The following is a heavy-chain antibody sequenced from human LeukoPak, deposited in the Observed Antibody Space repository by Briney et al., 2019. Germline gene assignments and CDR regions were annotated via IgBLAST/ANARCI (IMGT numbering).Heavy chain of an antibody. CDR2: IRSNGGST. J-gene: IGHJ6*02. V-gene: IGHV3-64*02. CDR3: ARDQSQTNYYYGMDV. Sequence: GGSLRLSCAASGFTFRNYPMHWVRQAPGKGLEYVSGIRSNGGSTYYADSVKGRFTISRDNSKNTLYLQMGSLRAEDKAVYYCARDQSQTNYYYGMDVWGQGTTVTVFS. CDR1: GFTFRNYP.